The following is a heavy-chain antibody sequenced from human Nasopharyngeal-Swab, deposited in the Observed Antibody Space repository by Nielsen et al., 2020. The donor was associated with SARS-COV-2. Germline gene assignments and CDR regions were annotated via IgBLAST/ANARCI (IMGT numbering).Heavy chain of an antibody. J-gene: IGHJ5*02. CDR2: IKAGNGNT. D-gene: IGHD3-3*01. V-gene: IGHV1-3*01. CDR3: ARDPTYDFWSGYYGGNWFDP. Sequence: WVRQAPGQRLEWMGWIKAGNGNTKYSQKFQGRVTITRDTSASTAYMELSSLRSEDTAVYYCARDPTYDFWSGYYGGNWFDPWGQGTLVTVSS.